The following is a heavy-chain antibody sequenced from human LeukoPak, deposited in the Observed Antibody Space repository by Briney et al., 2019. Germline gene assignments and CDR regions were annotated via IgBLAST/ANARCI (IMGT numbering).Heavy chain of an antibody. V-gene: IGHV1-46*01. Sequence: ASVKVSCKASGYTFTSYYMHWVRQAPGQGLEWMGIINPSGGSTSYTQKFQGRVTMTRDTSTSTVYMELSSLGSEDTAVYYCARWPRQRAYCGGDCYTHAFDIWGQGTMVTVSS. J-gene: IGHJ3*02. CDR1: GYTFTSYY. D-gene: IGHD2-21*02. CDR2: INPSGGST. CDR3: ARWPRQRAYCGGDCYTHAFDI.